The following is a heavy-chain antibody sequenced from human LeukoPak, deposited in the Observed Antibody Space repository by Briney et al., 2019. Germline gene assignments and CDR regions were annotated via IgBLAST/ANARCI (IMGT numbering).Heavy chain of an antibody. J-gene: IGHJ4*02. Sequence: SQTLSLTCAVYCGSISSGSYYWTWIRRPPTKGLKWIGYIHYSGSTNYNASLKNRATLLIDTSKNQFSLKLSSVTAADTAVYFCARLSGYSPMRHLDDWGLGTLVTVSS. V-gene: IGHV4-61*01. CDR3: ARLSGYSPMRHLDD. D-gene: IGHD3-22*01. CDR1: CGSISSGSYY. CDR2: IHYSGST.